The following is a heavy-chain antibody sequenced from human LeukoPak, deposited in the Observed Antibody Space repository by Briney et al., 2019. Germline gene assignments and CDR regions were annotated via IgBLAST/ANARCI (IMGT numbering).Heavy chain of an antibody. D-gene: IGHD6-13*01. J-gene: IGHJ4*02. CDR1: GFTFSGSA. Sequence: PGGSLRLSCAASGFTFSGSAMHWVRQASGKGLEWVGRIRSKANSYATAYAASVKGRFTISRDDSKNTAYLQMNSLKTEDTAVYYCTRSRAGGSSWFSDFDYWGQGTLVTVSS. V-gene: IGHV3-73*01. CDR3: TRSRAGGSSWFSDFDY. CDR2: IRSKANSYAT.